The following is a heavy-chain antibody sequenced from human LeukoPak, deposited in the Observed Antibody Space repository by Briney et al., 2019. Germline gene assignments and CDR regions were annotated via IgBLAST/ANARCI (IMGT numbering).Heavy chain of an antibody. J-gene: IGHJ5*02. CDR3: ARDAGNSGYGCDL. CDR2: IRSSSET. Sequence: GGSLRLSCAASGFIFSQYSMNWVRQAPGKGLEWVSHIRSSSETFYADSVKGRFTISRDDARNSLYLQMNNLRGEDTAIYYCARDAGNSGYGCDLWGQGTLVTVSS. V-gene: IGHV3-48*01. D-gene: IGHD5-12*01. CDR1: GFIFSQYS.